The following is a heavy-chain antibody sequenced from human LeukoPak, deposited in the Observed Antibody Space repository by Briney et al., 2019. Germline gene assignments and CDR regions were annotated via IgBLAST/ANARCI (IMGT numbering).Heavy chain of an antibody. Sequence: GGSLRLSCAASGFTFSSYAMSWVRQAPGKGLEWVSAISGSGGSTYYADSVKGRFTISRDNSKNTLYLQMNSLRAEDTAVYYCAKDLTPYDYYGSGSYGDYWGQGTLVTVSS. CDR2: ISGSGGST. J-gene: IGHJ4*02. CDR3: AKDLTPYDYYGSGSYGDY. CDR1: GFTFSSYA. D-gene: IGHD3-10*01. V-gene: IGHV3-23*01.